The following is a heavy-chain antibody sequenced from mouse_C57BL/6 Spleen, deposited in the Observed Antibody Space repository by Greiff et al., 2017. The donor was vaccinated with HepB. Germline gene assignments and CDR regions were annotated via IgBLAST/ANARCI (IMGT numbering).Heavy chain of an antibody. CDR1: GFTFSNYW. CDR2: IRLKSDNYAT. Sequence: EVKLMESGGGLVQPGGSMKLSCVASGFTFSNYWMNWVRQSPEKGLEWVAQIRLKSDNYATHYAESVKGRFTISRDDSKSSVYLQMNNLRAEDTGIYYCTDTGTGDYWGQGTSVTVSS. V-gene: IGHV6-3*01. D-gene: IGHD3-3*01. CDR3: TDTGTGDY. J-gene: IGHJ4*01.